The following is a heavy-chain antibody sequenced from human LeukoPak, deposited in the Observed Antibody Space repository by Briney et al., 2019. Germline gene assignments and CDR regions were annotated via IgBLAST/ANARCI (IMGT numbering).Heavy chain of an antibody. CDR3: ARVDLYCSSTSCYSFDY. Sequence: GESLQISCKGFGYSFTSYWIAGVCPVPGKGLEWMGIIYPGDSDTRYSPSFQGQVTISGDKSISTVYLQWSSLKASDTAMYYCARVDLYCSSTSCYSFDYWGQGTLVTVSS. CDR1: GYSFTSYW. V-gene: IGHV5-51*01. CDR2: IYPGDSDT. J-gene: IGHJ4*02. D-gene: IGHD2-2*01.